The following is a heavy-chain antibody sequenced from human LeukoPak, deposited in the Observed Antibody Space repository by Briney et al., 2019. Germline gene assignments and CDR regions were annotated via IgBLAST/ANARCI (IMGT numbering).Heavy chain of an antibody. D-gene: IGHD2-2*01. V-gene: IGHV4-38-2*01. CDR3: ARQEEPSCYDY. CDR2: IYHSGST. CDR1: CYSISSGYY. J-gene: IGHJ4*02. Sequence: SETLSLTCAVSCYSISSGYYWGWIRQPPGKGLEWIGSIYHSGSTYYNPSLKSRVTISVDTSKNQFSLKLSSVTAADTAVYYCARQEEPSCYDYWGQGTLVTVSS.